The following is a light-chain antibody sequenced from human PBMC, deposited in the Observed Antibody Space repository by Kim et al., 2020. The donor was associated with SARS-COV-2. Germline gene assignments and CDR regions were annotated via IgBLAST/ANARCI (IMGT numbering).Light chain of an antibody. J-gene: IGKJ1*01. CDR3: QQYNHYPWT. V-gene: IGKV1-5*03. CDR1: QSLNSW. CDR2: KAS. Sequence: DIQMTQSPSTLSASVGDRVTITCRASQSLNSWLAWYQQKPGKAPKLLIYKASILESGVPSRFSGSESGTEFTLTISSLQPDDLATYYCQQYNHYPWTFGHATKVDIK.